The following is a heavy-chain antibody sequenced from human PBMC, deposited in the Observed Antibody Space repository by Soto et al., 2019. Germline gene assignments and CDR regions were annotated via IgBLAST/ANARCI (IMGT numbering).Heavy chain of an antibody. CDR3: PRDGFSGGDAFDI. CDR1: GGSIRSDGYY. J-gene: IGHJ3*02. V-gene: IGHV4-31*01. Sequence: QVQLQESGPGLLKPSQTLSLTCNVSGGSIRSDGYYWSWIRQRPGKGLEWIGYMHYRGNTDYNPSIKSLLTISEETSNNTFSRNLNSVTSADTYGYYGPRDGFSGGDAFDICGQGTMVVVSS. D-gene: IGHD3-10*01. CDR2: MHYRGNT.